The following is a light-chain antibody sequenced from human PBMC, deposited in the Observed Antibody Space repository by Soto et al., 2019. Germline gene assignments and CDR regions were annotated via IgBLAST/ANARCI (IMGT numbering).Light chain of an antibody. J-gene: IGKJ4*01. V-gene: IGKV1-39*01. CDR3: QQSYTTPLT. CDR1: QTINTY. Sequence: DIQMTQSPSSLSASVVDRVTITCRARQTINTYLNWYQQTPGTAPKLLIYDASSLQSGVPSRFRGSGSGTDFTLTITSLQPEDFATYYCQQSYTTPLTFGGGTKVDI. CDR2: DAS.